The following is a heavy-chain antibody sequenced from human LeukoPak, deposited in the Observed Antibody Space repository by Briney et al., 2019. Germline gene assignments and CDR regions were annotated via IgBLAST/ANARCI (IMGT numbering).Heavy chain of an antibody. D-gene: IGHD6-19*01. J-gene: IGHJ3*02. CDR3: AKNLERYSSGWYATEDAFDI. Sequence: PGGSLRLSCAASGFTFSSYAMSWVRQAPGKGLEWVSAISGSGGSTYYADSVKGRFTISRDNSKNTLYLQMDSLRAEDTAVYYCAKNLERYSSGWYATEDAFDIWGQGTMVTVSS. CDR1: GFTFSSYA. V-gene: IGHV3-23*01. CDR2: ISGSGGST.